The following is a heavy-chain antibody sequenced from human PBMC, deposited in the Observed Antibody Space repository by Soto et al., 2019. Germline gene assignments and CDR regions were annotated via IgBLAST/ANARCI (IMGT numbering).Heavy chain of an antibody. Sequence: QVQLQESGPGLVKPSETLSLTCTVSGGSISSYYWSWIRQPPGKGLEWIGYIYYSGSTNYNPSLKSRVTISVDTSKNQFSLKLSSVTAADTAVYYCARGPPVAGYFGYWGQGTLVTVSS. J-gene: IGHJ4*02. CDR2: IYYSGST. CDR3: ARGPPVAGYFGY. CDR1: GGSISSYY. D-gene: IGHD6-19*01. V-gene: IGHV4-59*01.